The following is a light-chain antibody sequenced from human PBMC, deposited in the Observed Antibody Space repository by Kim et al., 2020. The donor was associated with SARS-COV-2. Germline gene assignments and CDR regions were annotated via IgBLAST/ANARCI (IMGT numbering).Light chain of an antibody. CDR1: QDIGND. CDR2: GAS. CDR3: LQHHTYPIT. Sequence: ASVGDRVNITCRASQDIGNDLGWYQQSPGRAPKRLIYGASNLQSGVPSRFSGSGSETEFTLTINSLQPEDFATYFCLQHHTYPITFGQGTRLEIK. J-gene: IGKJ5*01. V-gene: IGKV1-17*01.